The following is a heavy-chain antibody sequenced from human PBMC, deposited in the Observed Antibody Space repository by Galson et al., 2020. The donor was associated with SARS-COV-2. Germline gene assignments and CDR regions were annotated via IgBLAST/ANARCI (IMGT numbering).Heavy chain of an antibody. Sequence: SETLSLTCAVYGGSFSGYYWSWIRQPPGKGLEWIGEINHSGSTNYNPSLKSRVTISVDTSKNQFSLKLSSVTAADTAVYYCARGRHCTNGVCYGAGGYYYYYGMDVWGQGTTVTVSS. V-gene: IGHV4-34*01. CDR3: ARGRHCTNGVCYGAGGYYYYYGMDV. CDR1: GGSFSGYY. D-gene: IGHD2-8*01. CDR2: INHSGST. J-gene: IGHJ6*02.